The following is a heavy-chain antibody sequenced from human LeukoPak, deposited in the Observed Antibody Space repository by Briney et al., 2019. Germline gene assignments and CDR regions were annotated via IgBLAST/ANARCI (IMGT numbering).Heavy chain of an antibody. J-gene: IGHJ3*02. CDR2: INSDGSST. Sequence: GGSLRLSCAASGFTFRSYWMHWVRQAPGKGLVWVSRINSDGSSTSYADSVKGRFTISRDNSKNTLYVQMNSLRAEDTAVYYCAGAETWGVEGGAFDIWGQGTMVTVSS. D-gene: IGHD3-16*01. CDR3: AGAETWGVEGGAFDI. V-gene: IGHV3-74*01. CDR1: GFTFRSYW.